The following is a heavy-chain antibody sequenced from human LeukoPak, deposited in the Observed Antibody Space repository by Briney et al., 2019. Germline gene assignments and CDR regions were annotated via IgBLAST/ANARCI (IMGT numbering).Heavy chain of an antibody. J-gene: IGHJ4*02. CDR2: ISSSGSYR. V-gene: IGHV3-21*01. D-gene: IGHD2-2*01. Sequence: GGSLRLSCAASGLTFSSYSMNWVRQAPGKGLEWVSSISSSGSYRYYADSVKGRFTISRDNAKNSLYLQMNSLRDEDTAVYYCARDAVVAPAAPTIGIDYWGQGTLVTVSS. CDR1: GLTFSSYS. CDR3: ARDAVVAPAAPTIGIDY.